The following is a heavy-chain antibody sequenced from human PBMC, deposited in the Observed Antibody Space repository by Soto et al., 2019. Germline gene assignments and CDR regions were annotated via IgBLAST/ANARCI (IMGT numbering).Heavy chain of an antibody. CDR2: IYYSGST. J-gene: IGHJ6*02. CDR1: GGSISSSSYY. Sequence: KPSETLSLTCTVSGGSISSSSYYWGWIRQPPGKGLEWIGSIYYSGSTYYNPSLKSRVTISVDTSKNQFSLKLSSVTAADTAVYYCARLGNWNGPLLYYYYGMDVWGQGTTVTVSS. CDR3: ARLGNWNGPLLYYYYGMDV. V-gene: IGHV4-39*01. D-gene: IGHD1-1*01.